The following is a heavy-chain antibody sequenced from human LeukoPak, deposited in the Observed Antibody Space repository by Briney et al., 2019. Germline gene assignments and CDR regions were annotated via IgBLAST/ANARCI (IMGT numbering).Heavy chain of an antibody. V-gene: IGHV1-2*02. CDR1: GYTFTGYY. CDR3: ARDPGGWGVLKNWFDP. J-gene: IGHJ5*02. CDR2: INPNSGGT. Sequence: ASVKVSCKASGYTFTGYYMHWVRQAPGQGLEWMGWINPNSGGTNYAQKFQGRVTMTRDTSISTAYMELSRLRSDDTAVYYCARDPGGWGVLKNWFDPWGQGTLVTVSS. D-gene: IGHD2-8*02.